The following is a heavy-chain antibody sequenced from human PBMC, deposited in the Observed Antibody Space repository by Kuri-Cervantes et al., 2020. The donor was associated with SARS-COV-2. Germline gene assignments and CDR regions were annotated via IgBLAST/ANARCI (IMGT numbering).Heavy chain of an antibody. CDR1: GGSISSSSYY. Sequence: SETLSLTCTVSGGSISSSSYYWGWIRQPPGKGLEWIGSIYYSGSTYYNPSLKSRVTISVDTSKNQFSLKLSSVTAADTAVYYCARETYYYDSSGCYTYYYYGMDVWGQGTTVTVSS. V-gene: IGHV4-39*07. D-gene: IGHD3-22*01. CDR3: ARETYYYDSSGCYTYYYYGMDV. CDR2: IYYSGST. J-gene: IGHJ6*02.